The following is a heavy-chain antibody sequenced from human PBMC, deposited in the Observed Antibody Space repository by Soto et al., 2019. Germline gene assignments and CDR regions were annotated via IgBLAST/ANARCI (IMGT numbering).Heavy chain of an antibody. D-gene: IGHD3-10*01. CDR2: FDPEDGET. CDR1: GYTLTELA. J-gene: IGHJ4*02. Sequence: ASVKVSCKVSGYTLTELAMHWVRQAPGKGLEWMGGFDPEDGETIYAQKFQGRVTMTEDTSTDTAYMELSSLRSEDTAVYYCATLGLGEFSQGDFYDYWGQGTLVTVSS. CDR3: ATLGLGEFSQGDFYDY. V-gene: IGHV1-24*01.